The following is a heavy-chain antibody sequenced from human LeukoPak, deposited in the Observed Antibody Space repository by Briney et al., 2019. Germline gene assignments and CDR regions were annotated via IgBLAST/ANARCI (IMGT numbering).Heavy chain of an antibody. D-gene: IGHD3-3*01. V-gene: IGHV1-8*01. CDR3: ARALSGPADFWSGYSYYMDV. CDR2: TNPNSGNT. Sequence: ASVKVSCKASGYTFTSYDINWVRQATGQGLEWMGWTNPNSGNTGYAQKFQGRVTITRNTSISTAYMELSSLRSEDTAVYYCARALSGPADFWSGYSYYMDVWGKGTTVTVSS. J-gene: IGHJ6*03. CDR1: GYTFTSYD.